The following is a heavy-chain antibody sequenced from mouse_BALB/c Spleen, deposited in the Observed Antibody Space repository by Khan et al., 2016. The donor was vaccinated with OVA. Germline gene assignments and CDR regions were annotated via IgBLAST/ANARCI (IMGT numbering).Heavy chain of an antibody. V-gene: IGHV6-6*02. CDR2: IRLKSDNYAT. CDR3: TLRGYDGPFAY. D-gene: IGHD2-2*01. J-gene: IGHJ3*01. Sequence: EVQLQESGGGLVQPGGSMKLSCVASGFTFSSYWMSWVRQSPEKGLEWVAEIRLKSDNYATHYAESVKGKFTISRDDSKSRLYLQMNILRSEDTGCDYCTLRGYDGPFAYWGQGTLVTVSA. CDR1: GFTFSSYW.